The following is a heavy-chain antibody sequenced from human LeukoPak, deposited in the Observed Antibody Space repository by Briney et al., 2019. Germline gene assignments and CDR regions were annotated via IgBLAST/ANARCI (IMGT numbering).Heavy chain of an antibody. CDR3: ARFYSNYVTNWFDP. J-gene: IGHJ5*02. CDR2: ISSSGGT. CDR1: GGSMINYY. V-gene: IGHV4-59*01. D-gene: IGHD4-11*01. Sequence: PSETLSLTCTVSGGSMINYYWSWIRQPPGKGLEWIGYISSSGGTSYNPSLESRVTISVDTAKNQFSLKLTSVTAADMAVYYCARFYSNYVTNWFDPWGRGTLVTVSS.